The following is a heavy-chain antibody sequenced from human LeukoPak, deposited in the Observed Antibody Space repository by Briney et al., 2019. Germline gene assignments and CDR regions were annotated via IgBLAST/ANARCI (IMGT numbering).Heavy chain of an antibody. CDR1: GFTFSSYA. CDR3: ARDPRELGELSN. D-gene: IGHD3-16*02. Sequence: GGSLRLSCSASGFTFSSYAMHWVRQAPGKGLEYVSAISSNGGSTYYADSVKGRFTISRHNSKNTLYLQMNSLRAEDTAVYYCARDPRELGELSNWGQGTLVTVSS. J-gene: IGHJ4*02. V-gene: IGHV3-64*04. CDR2: ISSNGGST.